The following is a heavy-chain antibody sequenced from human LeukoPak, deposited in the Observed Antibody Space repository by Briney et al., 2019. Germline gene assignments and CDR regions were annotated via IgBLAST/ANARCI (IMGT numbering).Heavy chain of an antibody. CDR1: GGSFSGYY. CDR3: ARIPTYCGGDCEAFDI. CDR2: INHSGST. V-gene: IGHV4-34*01. D-gene: IGHD2-21*02. J-gene: IGHJ3*02. Sequence: PSETLSLTCAVYGGSFSGYYWSWIRQPPGKGLEWIGEINHSGSTNYNPSLKSRVTISVDTSKNQFSLKLSSVTAADTAVYYCARIPTYCGGDCEAFDIWGQGTMVTVSS.